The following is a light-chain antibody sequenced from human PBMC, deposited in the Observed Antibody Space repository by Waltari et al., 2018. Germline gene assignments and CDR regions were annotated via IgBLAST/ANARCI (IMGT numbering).Light chain of an antibody. J-gene: IGKJ1*01. Sequence: DIVMTQTPLSLPITPGAPASLSCRSSQSLLHSNGNTYLHWYLQKPGQSPQLLIYGGSKRASGVPDRFSGSGSGNDFTLKISKVEAEDVGVYYCVQAIAFPWTFGQGTKVEIK. CDR3: VQAIAFPWT. CDR2: GGS. V-gene: IGKV2-40*01. CDR1: QSLLHSNGNTY.